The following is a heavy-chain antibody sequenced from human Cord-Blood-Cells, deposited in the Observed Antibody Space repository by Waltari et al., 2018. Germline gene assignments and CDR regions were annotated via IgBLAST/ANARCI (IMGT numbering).Heavy chain of an antibody. Sequence: EVQLVESGGGLVQPGGSLRLSCAASGFTFSSSWMSWVRQAPGKGLEWVANIKQDGSEKYYVDSVKGRFTISRDNAKNSLYLQMNSLRAEDTAVYYCARELTGDAFDIWGQGTMVTVSS. CDR1: GFTFSSSW. CDR2: IKQDGSEK. D-gene: IGHD7-27*01. CDR3: ARELTGDAFDI. V-gene: IGHV3-7*01. J-gene: IGHJ3*02.